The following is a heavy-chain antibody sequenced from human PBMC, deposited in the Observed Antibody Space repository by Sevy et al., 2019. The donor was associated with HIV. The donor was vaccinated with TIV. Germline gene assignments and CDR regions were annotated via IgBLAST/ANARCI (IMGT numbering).Heavy chain of an antibody. D-gene: IGHD6-13*01. CDR2: INPNSGGT. V-gene: IGHV1-2*02. Sequence: ASVKVSCKASGYTFTGYYMHWVRQAPGQGLEWMGWINPNSGGTNYAQKFQGRVTMTRDTSISTAYMELSRLRSDDTAVYYCARAASGQQLPRGNWFDPWGQGTLVTVSS. J-gene: IGHJ5*02. CDR3: ARAASGQQLPRGNWFDP. CDR1: GYTFTGYY.